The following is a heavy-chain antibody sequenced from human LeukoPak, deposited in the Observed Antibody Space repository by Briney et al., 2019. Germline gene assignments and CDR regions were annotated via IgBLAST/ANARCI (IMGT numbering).Heavy chain of an antibody. CDR1: GGTFSSYT. J-gene: IGHJ5*02. Sequence: ASVKVSCKASGGTFSSYTISWVRQAPGQGLEWMGRIIPILGTANYAQKFQGRVTITADKSTSTAYMELSGLRSEDTAVYYCARVGESNYDFWSGYYYNWFDPWGQGTLVTASS. CDR2: IIPILGTA. D-gene: IGHD3-3*01. CDR3: ARVGESNYDFWSGYYYNWFDP. V-gene: IGHV1-69*08.